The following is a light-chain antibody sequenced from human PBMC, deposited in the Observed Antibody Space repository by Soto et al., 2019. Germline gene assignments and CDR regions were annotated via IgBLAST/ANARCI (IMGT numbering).Light chain of an antibody. V-gene: IGLV2-23*02. J-gene: IGLJ3*02. Sequence: QSVLTQPASVSGSPGQSITISCTGTSSDVGGYNLVSWYQQHPGKAPKLMIYEVSNRPSGVSNRFSGSKSGNTASLTISGLQAEDEADYYCCSYAGDRRVFGGGTKLTVL. CDR3: CSYAGDRRV. CDR1: SSDVGGYNL. CDR2: EVS.